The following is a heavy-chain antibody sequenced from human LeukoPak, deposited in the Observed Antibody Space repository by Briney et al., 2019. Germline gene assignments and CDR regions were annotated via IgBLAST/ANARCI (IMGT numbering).Heavy chain of an antibody. Sequence: ASVKVSCKASGYTFTSYGISWVRQAPGQGLEWMGWISAYNGNTNYAQKLQGRVTVTTDTSTSTAYMELRSLRSDDTAVYYCARDGYGDYDDYFDYWGQGTLVTVSS. CDR1: GYTFTSYG. J-gene: IGHJ4*02. CDR3: ARDGYGDYDDYFDY. CDR2: ISAYNGNT. D-gene: IGHD4-17*01. V-gene: IGHV1-18*01.